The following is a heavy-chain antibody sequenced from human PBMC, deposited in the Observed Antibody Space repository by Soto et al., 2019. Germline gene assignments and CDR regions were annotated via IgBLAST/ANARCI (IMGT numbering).Heavy chain of an antibody. CDR2: IYYSGST. D-gene: IGHD3-16*01. V-gene: IGHV4-59*01. CDR3: ARDYYDTTHYFDH. J-gene: IGHJ4*02. CDR1: GGSISSYY. Sequence: TLSLTCSVSGGSISSYYWSWIRQPPGKGLEWIGYIYYSGSTNYNPSLKSRVTISADTSRNQFSLRLSSVTAADTAVYYCARDYYDTTHYFDHWGQGTLVTVSS.